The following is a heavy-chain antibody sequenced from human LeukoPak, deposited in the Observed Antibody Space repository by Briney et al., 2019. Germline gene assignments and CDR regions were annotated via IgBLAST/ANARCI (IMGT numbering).Heavy chain of an antibody. J-gene: IGHJ4*02. D-gene: IGHD4-17*01. CDR3: ARGLGLRVMTTVTTFDY. CDR1: GGSFSEHY. V-gene: IGHV4-34*01. Sequence: SETLSLTCAVYGGSFSEHYWSWIRQPPVKGLEWIGEVNHSGRTNYNPSLKSRVTISADRSQNQFSLKLSSVTAADTAVYYCARGLGLRVMTTVTTFDYWGQGTLVTVSS. CDR2: VNHSGRT.